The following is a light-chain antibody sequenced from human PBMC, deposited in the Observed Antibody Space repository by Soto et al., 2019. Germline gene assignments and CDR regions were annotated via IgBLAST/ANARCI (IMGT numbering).Light chain of an antibody. CDR1: SSDVGGYNY. Sequence: QSVLTQPASVSGSPGQSITISCTGTSSDVGGYNYVSWCQQHPGKAPKLMIYDVSNRPSGVSDRFSGSKSGNTASLTISGLQPEDEADYYCSSYTTSNTLDVFGTGTKLTVL. J-gene: IGLJ1*01. CDR3: SSYTTSNTLDV. V-gene: IGLV2-14*03. CDR2: DVS.